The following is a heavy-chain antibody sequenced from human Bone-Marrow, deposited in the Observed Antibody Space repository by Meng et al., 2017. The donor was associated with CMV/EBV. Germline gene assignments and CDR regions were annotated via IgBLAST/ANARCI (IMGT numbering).Heavy chain of an antibody. J-gene: IGHJ6*02. Sequence: GESLKISCAASGFTFSDYYMSWIRQAPGKGLEWVSYISSSGSTIYYADSVKGRFTISRDNAKNSLYLQMNSLRAEDTAVYYCAKDSRPAAMFYYGMHVWGQGTTVTVSS. D-gene: IGHD2-2*01. CDR1: GFTFSDYY. CDR3: AKDSRPAAMFYYGMHV. CDR2: ISSSGSTI. V-gene: IGHV3-11*04.